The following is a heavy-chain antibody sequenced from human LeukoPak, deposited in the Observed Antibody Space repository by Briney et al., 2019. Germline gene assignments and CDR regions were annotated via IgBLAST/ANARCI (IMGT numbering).Heavy chain of an antibody. CDR3: ARQEYYDSSGYYLPPAFDI. D-gene: IGHD3-22*01. Sequence: SETLSLTCTVSSGSISSSSYYWGWIRQPPGKGLEWIGSIYYSGSTYYNPSLKSRVTISVDTSKNQFSLKLSSVTAADTAVYYCARQEYYDSSGYYLPPAFDIWGQGTMVTVSS. CDR2: IYYSGST. CDR1: SGSISSSSYY. J-gene: IGHJ3*02. V-gene: IGHV4-39*01.